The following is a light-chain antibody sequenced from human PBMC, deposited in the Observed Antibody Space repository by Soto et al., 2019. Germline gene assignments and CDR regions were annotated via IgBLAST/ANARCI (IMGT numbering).Light chain of an antibody. J-gene: IGLJ3*02. V-gene: IGLV2-14*01. CDR3: NSYTSSTTRV. CDR1: SSDVGRYNY. CDR2: EVS. Sequence: QSALTQPASVSGSPGQSITISCTGTSSDVGRYNYVSWYQQHPGKAPKLMIYEVSNRPSGVSSRFSGSKSGNTASLTISGLQAEDEAEYYCNSYTSSTTRVFGGGTKVTVL.